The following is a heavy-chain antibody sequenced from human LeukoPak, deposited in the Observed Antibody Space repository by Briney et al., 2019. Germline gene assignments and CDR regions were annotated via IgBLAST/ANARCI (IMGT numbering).Heavy chain of an antibody. CDR3: PRDPAALDAFDI. D-gene: IGHD6-13*01. CDR2: ISSSSSYI. V-gene: IGHV3-21*01. Sequence: GGSLRLSCAASGFTFSSYSMKWVRQPPGKGLEWVSSISSSSSYIYYADSVKGRFTISRDNAKNSLYLQMNSPRAEDTAVYYCPRDPAALDAFDIWGQGTMVTVSS. CDR1: GFTFSSYS. J-gene: IGHJ3*02.